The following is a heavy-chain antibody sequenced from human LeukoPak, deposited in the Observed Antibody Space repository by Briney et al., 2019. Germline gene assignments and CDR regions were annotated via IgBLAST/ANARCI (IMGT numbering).Heavy chain of an antibody. V-gene: IGHV1-69*04. CDR3: ASIVVRREGPLGTENEYYYYGMDV. J-gene: IGHJ6*02. CDR1: GYTFTSYD. D-gene: IGHD2-2*01. Sequence: GASVKVSCKASGYTFTSYDINWVRQATGQGLEWMGRIIPILGIANYAQKFQGRVTITADKSTSTAYMELSSLRSEDTAVYYCASIVVRREGPLGTENEYYYYGMDVWGQGTTVTVSS. CDR2: IIPILGIA.